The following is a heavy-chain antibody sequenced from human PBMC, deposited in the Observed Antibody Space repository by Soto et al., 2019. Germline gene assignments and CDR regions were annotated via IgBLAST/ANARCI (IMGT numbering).Heavy chain of an antibody. CDR3: ARGYYHHSSGRFYYYGIDV. CDR1: GGSISSGGYY. Sequence: QVQLQESGPGLVKPSQTLSLTCTVSGGSISSGGYYWSWIRQHPGKGLEWIGYISNSGSTYYNPSLRSRVTISVDASKNQFSLKLSSVSAADTAVYLCARGYYHHSSGRFYYYGIDVWGQGTTVTVSS. V-gene: IGHV4-31*03. CDR2: ISNSGST. J-gene: IGHJ6*02. D-gene: IGHD3-22*01.